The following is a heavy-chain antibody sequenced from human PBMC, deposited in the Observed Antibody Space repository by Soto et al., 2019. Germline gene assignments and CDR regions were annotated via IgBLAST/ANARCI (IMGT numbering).Heavy chain of an antibody. D-gene: IGHD6-19*01. CDR3: VRCTAVAGTAFPHFYYYMDV. Sequence: GGSLRLSCAASGFAFSKFGMSWVRQAPGKGLEWVSYISPGSNNIYYGDSMKGRFTISRDSAKTSLYLQMNSLRAEDTAVYYCVRCTAVAGTAFPHFYYYMDVWGRGTTVTVSS. CDR2: ISPGSNNI. J-gene: IGHJ6*03. CDR1: GFAFSKFG. V-gene: IGHV3-48*01.